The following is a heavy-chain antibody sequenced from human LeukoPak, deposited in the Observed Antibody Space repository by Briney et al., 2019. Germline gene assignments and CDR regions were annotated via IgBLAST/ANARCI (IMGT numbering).Heavy chain of an antibody. D-gene: IGHD2-2*01. Sequence: GGSLRLSCAAPGFTFSDYGMNWVRQAPGKGLEWVAITSYDESEKYYVDSVKGRFTISRDNSKNTLYLQMNSLRTEDTAVYYCAKSKPPREYCSATSCFASFGAFDIWGQGTMVTVSS. V-gene: IGHV3-30*18. CDR2: TSYDESEK. CDR3: AKSKPPREYCSATSCFASFGAFDI. J-gene: IGHJ3*02. CDR1: GFTFSDYG.